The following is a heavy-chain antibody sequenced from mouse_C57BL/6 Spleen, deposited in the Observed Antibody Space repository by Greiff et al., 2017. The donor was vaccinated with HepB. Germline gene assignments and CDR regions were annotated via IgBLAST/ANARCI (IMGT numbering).Heavy chain of an antibody. J-gene: IGHJ3*01. CDR3: TYGSSYGFAY. Sequence: VQLQQSGAELVRPGASVTLSCKASGYTFTDYEMHWVKQTPVHGLEWIGAIDPETGGTAYNQKFKGKARLTADKSSSTAYMELRSLTSEDSAVYYCTYGSSYGFAYWGQGTLVTVSA. CDR1: GYTFTDYE. V-gene: IGHV1-15*01. D-gene: IGHD1-1*01. CDR2: IDPETGGT.